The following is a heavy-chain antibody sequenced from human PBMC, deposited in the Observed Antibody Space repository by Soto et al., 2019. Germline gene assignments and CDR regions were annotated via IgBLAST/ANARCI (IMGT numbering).Heavy chain of an antibody. CDR1: GYTFTGYY. CDR2: INPNSGGT. Sequence: ASVKVSCKASGYTFTGYYMHWVRQAPGQGLEWMGWINPNSGGTNYAQKFQGWVTMTRDTSISTAYMELSRLRSDDTAVYYCARDRNRPYGDYLDYWGQGTLVTVSS. J-gene: IGHJ4*02. D-gene: IGHD4-17*01. CDR3: ARDRNRPYGDYLDY. V-gene: IGHV1-2*04.